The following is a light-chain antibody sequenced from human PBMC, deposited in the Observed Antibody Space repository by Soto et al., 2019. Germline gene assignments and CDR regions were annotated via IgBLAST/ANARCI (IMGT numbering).Light chain of an antibody. V-gene: IGLV2-14*03. J-gene: IGLJ1*01. Sequence: QSVLTQPASVSGSAGQWITISCTGTSSDVGGYNYVSWYQQHPGKAPKLMIYEVSNRPSGVSNRFSGSKSGNTASLTISGLQAEDEADYYCSSYTSTSSLGVFGTGTKVTVL. CDR2: EVS. CDR3: SSYTSTSSLGV. CDR1: SSDVGGYNY.